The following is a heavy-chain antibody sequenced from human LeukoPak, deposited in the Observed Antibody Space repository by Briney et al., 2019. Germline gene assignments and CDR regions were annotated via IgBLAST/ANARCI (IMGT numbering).Heavy chain of an antibody. V-gene: IGHV1-18*01. CDR2: ISTYNGNT. D-gene: IGHD1-1*01. J-gene: IGHJ5*02. Sequence: ASVKVSCKTSGYTFTGYYVNWVRQAPGQGLEWMGWISTYNGNTNYAQKLQGRVTMTTDTSTSTAYMELRSLRSDDTAVYYCARDQLSRGVWFDPWGQGTLVTVSS. CDR3: ARDQLSRGVWFDP. CDR1: GYTFTGYY.